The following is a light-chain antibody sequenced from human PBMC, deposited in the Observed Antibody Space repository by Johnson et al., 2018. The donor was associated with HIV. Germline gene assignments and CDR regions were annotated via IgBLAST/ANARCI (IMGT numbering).Light chain of an antibody. J-gene: IGLJ1*01. Sequence: QSVLTQPPSVSAAPGQKVSISCSGSSSNIGNNYVSWYQQLQGTAPKLLIYENNKRPSGIPDRFSGSKSDTSATLGITGLQTGDEAEYYCGTWDTSLSVYVFGTGNKVTVL. CDR1: SSNIGNNY. CDR3: GTWDTSLSVYV. V-gene: IGLV1-51*02. CDR2: ENN.